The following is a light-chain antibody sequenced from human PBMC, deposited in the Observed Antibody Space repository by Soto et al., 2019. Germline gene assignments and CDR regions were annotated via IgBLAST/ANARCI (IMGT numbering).Light chain of an antibody. CDR2: GSD. CDR3: QSFDSSLSGVV. J-gene: IGLJ2*01. Sequence: QSVLTQPPSVSGAPGQRVTISCTGSSSNLGAGYDVQWYQQLPRTAPRLLMYGSDNLPSGVPDRFSGSKSGTSASLAITGLQAEDEADYYGQSFDSSLSGVVFGGVTQLTVL. CDR1: SSNLGAGYD. V-gene: IGLV1-40*01.